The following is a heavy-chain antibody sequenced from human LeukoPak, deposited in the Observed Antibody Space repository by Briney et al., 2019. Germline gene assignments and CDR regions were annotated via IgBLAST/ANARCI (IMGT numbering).Heavy chain of an antibody. CDR1: SYSFTSYG. CDR2: ISAYNGNT. V-gene: IGHV1-18*01. D-gene: IGHD3-3*01. CDR3: ARDMFPGSSGVVIKNMDI. J-gene: IGHJ6*03. Sequence: ASVKVSCKASSYSFTSYGSSWVRQAPGQGLEWMGWISAYNGNTKYAQKLQGRVTMTTDTSTSTAYMELRSLRSDDTAVYYCARDMFPGSSGVVIKNMDIWGKGTTVTVSS.